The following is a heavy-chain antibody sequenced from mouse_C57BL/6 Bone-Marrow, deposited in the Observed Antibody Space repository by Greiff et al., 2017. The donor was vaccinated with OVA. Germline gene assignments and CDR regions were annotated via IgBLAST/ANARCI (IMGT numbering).Heavy chain of an antibody. CDR2: IYPGSGST. CDR3: ALRGYYGYGAVPFFDN. Sequence: QVQLQQPGAELVKPGASVKMSCKASGYTFTSYWITWVKQRPGQGLEWIGDIYPGSGSTNYNEKFKSKATLTVDTSSSTAYMQLSSLTSEDSAVYYCALRGYYGYGAVPFFDNWGQGTTLTVSS. D-gene: IGHD2-2*01. CDR1: GYTFTSYW. J-gene: IGHJ2*01. V-gene: IGHV1-55*01.